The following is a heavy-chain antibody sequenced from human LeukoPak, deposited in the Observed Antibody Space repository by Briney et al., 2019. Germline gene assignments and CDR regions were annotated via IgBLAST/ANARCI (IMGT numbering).Heavy chain of an antibody. Sequence: SETLSLTCTVSGGSISSYYWSWVRQPAGKGLEWIGRIYTSGSTNYNPSLKSRVTMSVDTSKNQFSLKLSSVTAADTAVYYCARVGRDGYNAGLYYYGMDVWGQGTTVTVSS. J-gene: IGHJ6*02. CDR3: ARVGRDGYNAGLYYYGMDV. V-gene: IGHV4-4*07. CDR2: IYTSGST. D-gene: IGHD5-24*01. CDR1: GGSISSYY.